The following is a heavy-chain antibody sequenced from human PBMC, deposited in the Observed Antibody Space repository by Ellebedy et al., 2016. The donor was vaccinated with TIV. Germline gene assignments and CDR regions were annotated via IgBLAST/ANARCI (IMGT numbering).Heavy chain of an antibody. CDR1: GFTFSSYA. D-gene: IGHD1-26*01. V-gene: IGHV3-23*01. Sequence: GGSLRLXXAASGFTFSSYAMSWVRQAPGKGLEWVSTIGASGGSTYYADSVKGRFTISRDNSKNTLYLQINRLRVEDTAVYYCARDMGGSYYYWGQGTPVTVSS. J-gene: IGHJ4*02. CDR2: IGASGGST. CDR3: ARDMGGSYYY.